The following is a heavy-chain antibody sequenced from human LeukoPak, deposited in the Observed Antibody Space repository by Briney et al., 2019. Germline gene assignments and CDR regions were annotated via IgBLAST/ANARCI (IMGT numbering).Heavy chain of an antibody. CDR3: AKDLQLALDY. J-gene: IGHJ4*02. CDR2: MSYDGSNK. CDR1: RFTFSTYD. D-gene: IGHD6-13*01. V-gene: IGHV3-30*18. Sequence: GGSLRLSCAASRFTFSTYDMHWVRQAPGKGLEWVTVMSYDGSNKYYADSVKGRFTISRDNSKNTLYLQMNSLRADDTAVYYCAKDLQLALDYWGQGTLVTVSP.